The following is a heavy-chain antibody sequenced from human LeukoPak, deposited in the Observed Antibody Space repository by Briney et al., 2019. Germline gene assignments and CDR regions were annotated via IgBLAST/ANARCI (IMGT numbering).Heavy chain of an antibody. V-gene: IGHV1-18*01. CDR2: ISGYNGNT. J-gene: IGHJ3*01. CDR1: GYTFTNCG. CDR3: ARGVAYRLWFGEPTSVDAFDV. Sequence: ASVTVSFKASGYTFTNCGISWVRQAPGQGLEWMGWISGYNGNTNSAQKLQGRVSMTTDTSTSTAYMELRSLRSDDTAVYYCARGVAYRLWFGEPTSVDAFDVWGQGTMVTVSS. D-gene: IGHD3-10*01.